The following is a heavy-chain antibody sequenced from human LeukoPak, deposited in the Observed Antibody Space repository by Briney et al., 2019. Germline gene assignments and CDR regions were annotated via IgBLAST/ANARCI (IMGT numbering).Heavy chain of an antibody. Sequence: SGPPLLHPTQPLTLSYTFSGFSLRTSGMCGSWIRQPPVKALEWLARIDWDDDKYYSTSLQTRLTMSKDTSKNQVVLTMTNMDPVDTGTYYCARSSGTRAYGMDVWGQGTTVTVSS. D-gene: IGHD1-1*01. J-gene: IGHJ6*02. CDR2: IDWDDDK. V-gene: IGHV2-70*11. CDR3: ARSSGTRAYGMDV. CDR1: GFSLRTSGMC.